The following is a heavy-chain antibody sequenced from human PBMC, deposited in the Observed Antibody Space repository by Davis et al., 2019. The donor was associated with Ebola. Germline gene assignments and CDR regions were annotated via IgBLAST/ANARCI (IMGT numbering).Heavy chain of an antibody. D-gene: IGHD1-26*01. Sequence: SETLSLTCTVSGASISSPSYYWGWIGQPPGRGLEWVGSFLDGDTTHYYTPSLRSRVTISVDTSRNQFSLKLSSATAADTAVYYCARPWYSGTYYDAYDIWGQGTMVAVSS. CDR2: FLDGDTT. CDR1: GASISSPSYY. V-gene: IGHV4-39*01. CDR3: ARPWYSGTYYDAYDI. J-gene: IGHJ3*02.